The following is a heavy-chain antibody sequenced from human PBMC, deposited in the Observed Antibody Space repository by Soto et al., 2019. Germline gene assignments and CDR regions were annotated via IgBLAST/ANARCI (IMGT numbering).Heavy chain of an antibody. CDR1: GFTFSSYA. CDR2: ISGSGGST. D-gene: IGHD6-13*01. V-gene: IGHV3-23*01. Sequence: PGGSLRLSCAASGFTFSSYAMSWVRQAPGKGLEWVSAISGSGGSTYYADSVKGRFTISRDNSKNTLYLQMNSLRAEDTAVYYCAKNQYSSSYSFPNYYYYGMDVWGQGXTVTVYS. CDR3: AKNQYSSSYSFPNYYYYGMDV. J-gene: IGHJ6*02.